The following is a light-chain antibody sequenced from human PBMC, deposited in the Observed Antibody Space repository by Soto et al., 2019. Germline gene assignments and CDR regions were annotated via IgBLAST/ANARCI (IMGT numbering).Light chain of an antibody. Sequence: AIQMTQSQSSLSAFVGDRVNITCRASQDIRNELGWYQQRPGKAPKLLIYAASTLESGVPLRFSDSGSGTDLALSISSRRPEDVATYYCLQDNRYPRTLCQGNKVEI. J-gene: IGKJ1*01. V-gene: IGKV1-6*01. CDR2: AAS. CDR1: QDIRNE. CDR3: LQDNRYPRT.